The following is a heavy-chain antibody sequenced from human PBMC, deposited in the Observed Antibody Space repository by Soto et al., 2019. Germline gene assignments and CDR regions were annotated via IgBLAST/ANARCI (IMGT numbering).Heavy chain of an antibody. Sequence: GGSLRLSCAASGFTFSSYAMSWVRQAPGKGLEWVSAISGSGGSTYYADSVEGRFTISRDGSKNTLYLHMNSLRAEDTAVYYCALRRVAYADFWGQGTRVTVSS. D-gene: IGHD2-2*01. J-gene: IGHJ4*02. CDR1: GFTFSSYA. CDR3: ALRRVAYADF. CDR2: ISGSGGST. V-gene: IGHV3-23*01.